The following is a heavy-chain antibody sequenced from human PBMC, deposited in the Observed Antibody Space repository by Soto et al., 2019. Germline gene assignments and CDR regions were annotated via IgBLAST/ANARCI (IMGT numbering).Heavy chain of an antibody. CDR2: IYYSGST. CDR1: GGSISSSSYY. J-gene: IGHJ4*02. CDR3: VTGYSYYVDY. D-gene: IGHD5-18*01. V-gene: IGHV4-39*01. Sequence: SETLSLTCTVSGGSISSSSYYWGWIRQPPGKGLEWIGSIYYSGSTYYNPSLKSRVTISVDTSNNQFSLKLSSVTAADTAVYYCVTGYSYYVDYWGQGTLVTVSS.